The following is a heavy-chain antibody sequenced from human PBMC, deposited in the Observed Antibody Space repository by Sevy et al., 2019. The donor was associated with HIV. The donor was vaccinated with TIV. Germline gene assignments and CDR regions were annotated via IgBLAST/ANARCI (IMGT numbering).Heavy chain of an antibody. CDR2: IYSGGST. V-gene: IGHV3-53*01. J-gene: IGHJ4*02. Sequence: GSLRLSCAASGFTVSSNYMSWVRQAPGKGLEWVSVIYSGGSTYYADSVKGRFTISRDNSKNTVYLQMNSLRAEDTAVYYCVREGAVAAKEGENCWGQGTLVTVSS. D-gene: IGHD6-19*01. CDR3: VREGAVAAKEGENC. CDR1: GFTVSSNY.